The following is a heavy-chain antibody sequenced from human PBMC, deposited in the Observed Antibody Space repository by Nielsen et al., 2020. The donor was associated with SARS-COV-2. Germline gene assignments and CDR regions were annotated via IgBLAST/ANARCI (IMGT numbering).Heavy chain of an antibody. CDR2: ISSSGTAI. V-gene: IGHV3-11*04. D-gene: IGHD5-24*01. Sequence: GGSLRLSCAASGFTFSDYYMTWIRQAPGKGLEWVSYISSSGTAINYADSVKGRFTITRDNAKNSLYLQMNSLRAEDTAVYYCAREGGGWLQFTLDYWGQGSLVTVSS. J-gene: IGHJ4*02. CDR1: GFTFSDYY. CDR3: AREGGGWLQFTLDY.